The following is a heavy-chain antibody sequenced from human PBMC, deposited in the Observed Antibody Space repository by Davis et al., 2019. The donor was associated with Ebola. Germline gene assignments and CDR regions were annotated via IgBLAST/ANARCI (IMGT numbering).Heavy chain of an antibody. J-gene: IGHJ3*02. V-gene: IGHV3-53*01. Sequence: GESLMTSCAASGFARSDNYMNCISLSPGKGLEWVSTLRTSADTYYADSVKGRFTISRDNSRNTLYLQINGLRVEDTAIYYCAKDTSNIWFDIWGQGAMVTVSS. D-gene: IGHD1-26*01. CDR3: AKDTSNIWFDI. CDR2: LRTSADT. CDR1: GFARSDNY.